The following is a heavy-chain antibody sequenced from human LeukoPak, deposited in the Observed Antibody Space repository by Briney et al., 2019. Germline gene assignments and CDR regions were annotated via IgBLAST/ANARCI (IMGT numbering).Heavy chain of an antibody. CDR3: ARLDSSGYCACDY. Sequence: GGSLRLSCAASGFTFSSYSMNWVRQAPGKGLEWVSSISSSSSYIYYADSVKGRFTISRDNAKNSLYLQMNSLRAEDTAVYYCARLDSSGYCACDYWGQGTLVTVSS. V-gene: IGHV3-21*01. CDR2: ISSSSSYI. CDR1: GFTFSSYS. D-gene: IGHD3-22*01. J-gene: IGHJ4*02.